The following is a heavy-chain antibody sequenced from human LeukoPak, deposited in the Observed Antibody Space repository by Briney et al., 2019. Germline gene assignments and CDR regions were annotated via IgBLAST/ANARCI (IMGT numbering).Heavy chain of an antibody. CDR1: GFTFRSSI. D-gene: IGHD3-10*01. V-gene: IGHV3-23*01. CDR2: ISAGGTGT. CDR3: AIMFYYGSGSSFDY. Sequence: GTSLRLSCGGSGFTFRSSIMNWVRQAPKTGLQWVATISAGGTGTYYADSVRGRFTISRDNSKNTLYLQMNDLRAEDTAVYYCAIMFYYGSGSSFDYWGQGPLVTVSS. J-gene: IGHJ4*02.